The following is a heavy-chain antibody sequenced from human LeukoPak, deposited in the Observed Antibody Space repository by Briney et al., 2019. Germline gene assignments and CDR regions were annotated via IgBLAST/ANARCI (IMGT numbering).Heavy chain of an antibody. J-gene: IGHJ4*02. CDR2: IYYSGST. CDR3: ARDRLSWIDY. Sequence: PSETLSLTCTVSGGSISSYYWSWIRQPPGKGLEWIGYIYYSGSTNYNPSLKSRVTISVDTSKNQFSLKLSSVTAADTAVYYCARDRLSWIDYWGQGTLVTVSS. CDR1: GGSISSYY. D-gene: IGHD5-12*01. V-gene: IGHV4-59*01.